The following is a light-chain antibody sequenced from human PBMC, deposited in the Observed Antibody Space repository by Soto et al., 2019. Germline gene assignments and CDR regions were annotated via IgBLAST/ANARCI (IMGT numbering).Light chain of an antibody. CDR1: QSVGSSY. V-gene: IGKV3-20*01. Sequence: EIVLTQSPGTLSLSPGERATLSCRASQSVGSSYLAWYQQKPGQAPRLLIYGASSRATGIPDRFSGSGSGTDFTFTITRLQPEDFAVYYCQQYASSLTWTFGQGTKVEIK. J-gene: IGKJ1*01. CDR3: QQYASSLTWT. CDR2: GAS.